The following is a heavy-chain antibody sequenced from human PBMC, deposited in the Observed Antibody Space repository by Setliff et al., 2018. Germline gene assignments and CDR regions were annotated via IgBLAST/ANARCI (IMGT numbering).Heavy chain of an antibody. Sequence: PSETLSLTCTVSGGSISSGDYYWSWIRQPPGKGLEWIGYIYSSGSTYYNPSLNSRVSISVDTSKNQFSLKLSSVTAADTAGYYCARESRYYYDNLGTLDYWGQGTLVTVSS. V-gene: IGHV4-30-4*08. D-gene: IGHD3-22*01. CDR1: GGSISSGDYY. CDR3: ARESRYYYDNLGTLDY. CDR2: IYSSGST. J-gene: IGHJ4*02.